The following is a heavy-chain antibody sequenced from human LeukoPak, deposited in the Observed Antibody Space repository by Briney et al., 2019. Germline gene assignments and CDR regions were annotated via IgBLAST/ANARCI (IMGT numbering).Heavy chain of an antibody. CDR3: ARDAEGYSSSWYYWFDP. D-gene: IGHD6-13*01. Sequence: SQTLSLTCAISGDSVSSNSAAWNWIRQSPSRGLEWLGRTYYRSKWHNDYAVSVKSRITINPDTSKNQFSLQLNSVTPEDTAVYYCARDAEGYSSSWYYWFDPWGQGTLVTVPS. V-gene: IGHV6-1*01. CDR2: TYYRSKWHN. J-gene: IGHJ5*02. CDR1: GDSVSSNSAA.